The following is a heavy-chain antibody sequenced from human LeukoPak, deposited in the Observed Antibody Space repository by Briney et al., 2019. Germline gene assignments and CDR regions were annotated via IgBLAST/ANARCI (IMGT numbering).Heavy chain of an antibody. CDR3: ARDLGIAAAAYFDY. V-gene: IGHV3-21*01. CDR1: GFTLSSYS. J-gene: IGHJ4*02. D-gene: IGHD6-13*01. Sequence: GGSLRLSCAASGFTLSSYSMNWVRQAPGKGLEWVSSISSSSSYIYYADSVKGRFTISRDNAKNSLYLQMNSLRAEDTAVYYCARDLGIAAAAYFDYWGQGTLVTVSS. CDR2: ISSSSSYI.